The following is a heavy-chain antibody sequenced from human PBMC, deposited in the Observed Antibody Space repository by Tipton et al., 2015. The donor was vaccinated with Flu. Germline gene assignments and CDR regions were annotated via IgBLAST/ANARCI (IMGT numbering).Heavy chain of an antibody. D-gene: IGHD1-26*01. J-gene: IGHJ6*02. V-gene: IGHV4-34*01. CDR2: INHSGST. CDR1: GGSFSGYY. CDR3: ARENTSYYPSGMDV. Sequence: LRLSCAVYGGSFSGYYWSWIRQPPGKGLEWIGEINHSGSTNYNPSLKSRVTISVDTSKNQFSLKLSSVTAADTAVYYCARENTSYYPSGMDVWGQGTTVTVSS.